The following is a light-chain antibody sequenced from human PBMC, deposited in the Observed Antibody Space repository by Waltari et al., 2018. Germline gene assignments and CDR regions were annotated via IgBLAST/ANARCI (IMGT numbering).Light chain of an antibody. CDR3: RQYNGYSGT. Sequence: DIQMTQSPSTLSASVGHRVTISCRASQTIMSWVAWYQQKPGKAPKVLIYKESSLESGVPTRFSGSGSGAEFTLTISRLQPDDFATYYCRQYNGYSGTFGQGTKVEIQ. CDR1: QTIMSW. CDR2: KES. J-gene: IGKJ1*01. V-gene: IGKV1-5*03.